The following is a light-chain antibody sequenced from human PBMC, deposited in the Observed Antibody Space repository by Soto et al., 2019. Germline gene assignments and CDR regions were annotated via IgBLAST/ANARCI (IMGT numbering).Light chain of an antibody. CDR1: QTISSW. CDR2: KAS. V-gene: IGKV1-5*03. CDR3: QHYNSYSEA. J-gene: IGKJ1*01. Sequence: DIQMTQSPSTLSGSVGDRFTITCRASQTISSWLAWYQQKPGKAPKLLIYKASTLKSGVPSRFSGSGSGTEFTLTIISLQPDDFATYYCQHYNSYSEACGQGTKVDIK.